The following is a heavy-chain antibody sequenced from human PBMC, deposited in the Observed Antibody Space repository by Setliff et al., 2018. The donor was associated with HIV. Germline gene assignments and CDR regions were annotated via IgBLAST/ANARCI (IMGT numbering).Heavy chain of an antibody. Sequence: ASVKVSCKASGYTFSDYGISWVRQAPGQGLEWMGWISAHNGRINYAQKFQGRVIMTTDKSTSTAYMELRSLRSDDTAVYYCARGQYGDELFDYWGQGTLVTVSS. D-gene: IGHD4-17*01. CDR3: ARGQYGDELFDY. V-gene: IGHV1-18*01. J-gene: IGHJ4*02. CDR2: ISAHNGRI. CDR1: GYTFSDYG.